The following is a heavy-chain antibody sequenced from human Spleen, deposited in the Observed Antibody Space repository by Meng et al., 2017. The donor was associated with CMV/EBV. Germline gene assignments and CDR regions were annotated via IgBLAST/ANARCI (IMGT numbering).Heavy chain of an antibody. V-gene: IGHV4-34*01. CDR1: GFSFSDCY. D-gene: IGHD5-18*01. CDR3: ARGQGFSHGLALDY. Sequence: GSLRLSCAASGFSFSDCYMSWVRQAPGKGLEWIGEINDSESANSNPSLKRRVTMSVDTSKNQFSLRLSSVTAADTAVYYCARGQGFSHGLALDYWGQGSLVTVSS. CDR2: INDSESA. J-gene: IGHJ4*02.